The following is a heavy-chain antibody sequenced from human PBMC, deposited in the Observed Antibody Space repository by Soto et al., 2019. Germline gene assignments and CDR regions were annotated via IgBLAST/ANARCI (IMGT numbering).Heavy chain of an antibody. Sequence: QVQLQESGPGLVKPSGTLSLTCAVSGGSISSSNWWSWVRQPPGKGLEWIGEIYHSGSTNYNPSLKCRVTISVDKSKNQFSLKLSSVTAADTAVYYCARLAPRGVCYDSCYFDYWGQGTLVTVSS. D-gene: IGHD2-8*02. CDR3: ARLAPRGVCYDSCYFDY. CDR1: GGSISSSNW. CDR2: IYHSGST. J-gene: IGHJ4*02. V-gene: IGHV4-4*02.